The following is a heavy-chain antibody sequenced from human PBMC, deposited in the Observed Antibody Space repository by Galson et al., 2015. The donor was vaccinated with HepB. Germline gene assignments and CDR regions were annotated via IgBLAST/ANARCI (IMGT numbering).Heavy chain of an antibody. J-gene: IGHJ4*02. V-gene: IGHV3-30*03. Sequence: SLRLSCAASGFTFSSYGMHWVRQAPGKGLEWVTFISYDGSDKYYADSVKGRFTVSRDNSKNTLYLQMSSLRAEDTAVYYCASEQYYYDSSGYYFDYWGQGTLVTVSS. CDR3: ASEQYYYDSSGYYFDY. CDR2: ISYDGSDK. D-gene: IGHD3-22*01. CDR1: GFTFSSYG.